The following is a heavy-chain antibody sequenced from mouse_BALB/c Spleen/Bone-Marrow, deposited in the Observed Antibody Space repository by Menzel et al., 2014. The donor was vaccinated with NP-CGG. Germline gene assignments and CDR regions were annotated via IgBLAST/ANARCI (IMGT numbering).Heavy chain of an antibody. J-gene: IGHJ2*01. CDR2: IHPNSGNT. CDR3: ARHHRYAYYFDY. V-gene: IGHV1S130*01. D-gene: IGHD2-14*01. CDR1: GYTFTSSW. Sequence: QVQIQQSGSVLVRPGASVKLSCQASGYTFTSSWMHWAKQRPGQGLEWIGEIHPNSGNTNYNEKFKGKATLTVDTSSSTAYVDLSSLTAEDSAVYYCARHHRYAYYFDYWGQGTTLKAAS.